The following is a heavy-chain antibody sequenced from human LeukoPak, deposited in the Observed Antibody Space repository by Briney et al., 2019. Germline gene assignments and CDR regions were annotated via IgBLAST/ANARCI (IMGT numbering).Heavy chain of an antibody. V-gene: IGHV1-24*01. CDR1: GYTLTELS. Sequence: ASVKVSCKVSGYTLTELSMHWVRQAPGKGLEWMGGFDPEDGETIYAQKLQGRVTMTEDTSTDTAYMELSSLRSEDTAVYYCARDRKGIAAAGSHYYYYYMDVWGKGTTVTISS. J-gene: IGHJ6*03. D-gene: IGHD6-13*01. CDR2: FDPEDGET. CDR3: ARDRKGIAAAGSHYYYYYMDV.